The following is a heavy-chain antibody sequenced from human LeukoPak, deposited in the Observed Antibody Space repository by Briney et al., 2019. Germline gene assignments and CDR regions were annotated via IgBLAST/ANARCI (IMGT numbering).Heavy chain of an antibody. CDR1: GGSISTYY. D-gene: IGHD4-23*01. CDR2: VFHTGST. CDR3: VGGGDYGGNPCNWFAP. J-gene: IGHJ5*02. V-gene: IGHV4-59*01. Sequence: SETLSLTCTVSGGSISTYYWTWIRQHPGGGLEWIGYVFHTGSTNYNPSLKSRVTISVDTSKNQFSLKLNSVTAADTAVYFCVGGGDYGGNPCNWFAPWGQGTLVTVSS.